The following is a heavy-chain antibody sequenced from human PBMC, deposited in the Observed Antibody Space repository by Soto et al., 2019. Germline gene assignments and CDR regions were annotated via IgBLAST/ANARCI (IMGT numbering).Heavy chain of an antibody. V-gene: IGHV1-58*01. CDR2: IVVGSGNT. Sequence: QMPLVQSGPEVKKPGTSVKVSCKASGFTFTSSAVQWVRQARGQRLEWIGWIVVGSGNTNYAQKFQERVTITRDMSTSTAYMELSSLRSEDTAVYYCAVPGIFGVVTDYWGQGTLVTVSS. CDR3: AVPGIFGVVTDY. J-gene: IGHJ4*02. CDR1: GFTFTSSA. D-gene: IGHD3-3*01.